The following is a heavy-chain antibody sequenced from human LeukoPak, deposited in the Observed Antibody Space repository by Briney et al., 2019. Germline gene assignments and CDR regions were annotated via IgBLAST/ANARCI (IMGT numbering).Heavy chain of an antibody. CDR3: AKHPLTSSNYYMDV. J-gene: IGHJ6*03. V-gene: IGHV3-23*01. CDR2: ITGAGDST. CDR1: GFTFSNYA. D-gene: IGHD3-9*01. Sequence: GGSPRLSCAASGFTFSNYAMSWVRQAPGKGLEWISSITGAGDSTYYADSVKGRFTGRFTISRDNSKNTLYLQMSSLRAEDTAVYSCAKHPLTSSNYYMDVWGKGTAVTVSS.